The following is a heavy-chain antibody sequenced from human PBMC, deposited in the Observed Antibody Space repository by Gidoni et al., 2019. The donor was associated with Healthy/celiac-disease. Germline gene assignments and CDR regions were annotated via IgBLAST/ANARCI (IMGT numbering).Heavy chain of an antibody. CDR1: GFTFSSYW. CDR2: IKSDGSST. J-gene: IGHJ5*02. CDR3: ARDQAYGDYLDWFDP. Sequence: EVQLVESGGGLVQPGGSLRLSCAASGFTFSSYWMHWVRQAPGKGLVWVSRIKSDGSSTSYADSVKGRFTISRDNAKNTLYLQMNSLRAEDTAVYYCARDQAYGDYLDWFDPWGQGTLVTVSS. V-gene: IGHV3-74*01. D-gene: IGHD4-17*01.